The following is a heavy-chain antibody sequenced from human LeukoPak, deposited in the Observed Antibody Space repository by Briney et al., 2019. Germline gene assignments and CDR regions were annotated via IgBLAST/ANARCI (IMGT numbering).Heavy chain of an antibody. V-gene: IGHV4-59*12. J-gene: IGHJ4*02. D-gene: IGHD3-3*01. Sequence: SETLSLTCTVSGGSISSYYWSWIRQPPGKGLEWIGYIYYSGSTNYNPSLKSRVTISVDTSKNQFSLKLSSVTAADTAVYYCARADFWSGPEEIWGQGTLVTVSS. CDR2: IYYSGST. CDR1: GGSISSYY. CDR3: ARADFWSGPEEI.